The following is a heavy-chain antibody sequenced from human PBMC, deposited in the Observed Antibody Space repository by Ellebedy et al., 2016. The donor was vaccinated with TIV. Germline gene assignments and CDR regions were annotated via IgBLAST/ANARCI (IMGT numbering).Heavy chain of an antibody. J-gene: IGHJ6*02. Sequence: GESLKISCAASGFTFSSYSMNWVRQAPGKGLEWVSYISSSSSTIYYADSVKGRFTISRDNAKNSLYLQINSLRAEDTAVYYCARVWGADLRFLGYYGMDVWGQGTTVTVSS. V-gene: IGHV3-48*04. CDR2: ISSSSSTI. D-gene: IGHD3-3*01. CDR1: GFTFSSYS. CDR3: ARVWGADLRFLGYYGMDV.